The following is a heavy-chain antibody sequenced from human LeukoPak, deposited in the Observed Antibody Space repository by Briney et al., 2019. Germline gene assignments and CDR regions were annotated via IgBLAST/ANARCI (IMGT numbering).Heavy chain of an antibody. J-gene: IGHJ4*02. Sequence: SETLSLTCTVSGGSISSYYWGWIRQPPGKGLEWIGYIYYSGSTNYNPSLKSRVTISVDTSKNQFSLKLSSVTAADTAVYYCARGSDYYDSCGYGYWGQGTLVTVSS. D-gene: IGHD3-22*01. V-gene: IGHV4-59*12. CDR3: ARGSDYYDSCGYGY. CDR2: IYYSGST. CDR1: GGSISSYY.